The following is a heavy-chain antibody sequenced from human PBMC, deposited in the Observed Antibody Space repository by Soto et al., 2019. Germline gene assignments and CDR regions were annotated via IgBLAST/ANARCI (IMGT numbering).Heavy chain of an antibody. Sequence: QVQLVQSGAEVKKPGASVKVACKASGSNFIGYNVHWVRQAPGQGLQWMGWIDPNNGDTDSAQKFEGRITMTRDTSISTVYMDLSSLRIDDTAIYYCARLRGQFYYGMDVWGQGTTVAVSS. CDR1: GSNFIGYN. D-gene: IGHD6-19*01. CDR2: IDPNNGDT. V-gene: IGHV1-2*02. CDR3: ARLRGQFYYGMDV. J-gene: IGHJ6*02.